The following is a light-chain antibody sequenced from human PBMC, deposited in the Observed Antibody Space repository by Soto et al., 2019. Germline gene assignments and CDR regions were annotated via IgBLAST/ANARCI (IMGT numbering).Light chain of an antibody. Sequence: DIQMTQSPSSLSASEGDRVTITCRASQSISNYLNWYRQKPGKAPELLIYAASSLQRGVPSRFSGSGSGTDFTLTISSLRPEDFATYYCQQANSFPLTFGGGTKVDIK. CDR2: AAS. J-gene: IGKJ4*01. CDR1: QSISNY. CDR3: QQANSFPLT. V-gene: IGKV1-39*01.